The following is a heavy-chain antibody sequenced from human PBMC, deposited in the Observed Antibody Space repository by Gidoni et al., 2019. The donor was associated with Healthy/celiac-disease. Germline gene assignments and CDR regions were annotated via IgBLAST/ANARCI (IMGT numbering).Heavy chain of an antibody. V-gene: IGHV3-9*01. D-gene: IGHD6-6*01. CDR3: AKDILRVGQLAFDY. CDR2: ISWNSGSI. CDR1: GFPFDDYA. J-gene: IGHJ4*02. Sequence: EVQLVESGGGLVQPGRSLRLSCAASGFPFDDYAMHWVRQAPGKGLEWVSGISWNSGSIGYADSVKGRFTISRDNAKNSLYLQMNSLRAEDTALYYCAKDILRVGQLAFDYWGQGTLVTVSS.